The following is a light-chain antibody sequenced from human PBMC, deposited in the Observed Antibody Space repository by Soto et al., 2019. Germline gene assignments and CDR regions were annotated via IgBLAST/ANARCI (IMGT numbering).Light chain of an antibody. CDR2: KNN. J-gene: IGLJ3*02. V-gene: IGLV1-47*01. Sequence: QSVLTQPPSASGTPGQRVTISCSGSNSNVGGNHIYWYQQLPGTAPKLLIYKNNHQPSGVPDRFSGSKSGTSASLAISGLRSEDEADYYCATWDDSLSAWVFGGGTKLTVL. CDR3: ATWDDSLSAWV. CDR1: NSNVGGNH.